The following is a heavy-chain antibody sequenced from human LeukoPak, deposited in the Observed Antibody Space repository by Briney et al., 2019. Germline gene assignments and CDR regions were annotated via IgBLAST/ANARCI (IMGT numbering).Heavy chain of an antibody. CDR1: GFTFSSYA. D-gene: IGHD3-9*01. V-gene: IGHV3-23*01. CDR2: ISGSGGST. J-gene: IGHJ4*02. CDR3: AKSLRYLTVTGDYFDY. Sequence: GGSLRLSCAAPGFTFSSYAMSWVRQAPGKGLEWVSAISGSGGSTYYADSVKGRFTISRDNSKNTLYLQMNSLRAEDTAVYYCAKSLRYLTVTGDYFDYWGQGTLVTVSS.